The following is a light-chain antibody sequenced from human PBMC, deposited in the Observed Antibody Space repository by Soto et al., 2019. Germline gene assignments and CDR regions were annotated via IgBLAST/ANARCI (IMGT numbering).Light chain of an antibody. CDR3: SSDRSSSTPNDV. CDR1: SSDVGGYNY. CDR2: DVS. V-gene: IGLV2-14*01. J-gene: IGLJ1*01. Sequence: QSALTQPASVSGSPGQSITISCTGTSSDVGGYNYVSWYQQHPGKAPKLMIYDVSNRPSGVSNRFSGSKSGNTASLTISGLQAEDEAGYYCSSDRSSSTPNDVCGTGTKLTVL.